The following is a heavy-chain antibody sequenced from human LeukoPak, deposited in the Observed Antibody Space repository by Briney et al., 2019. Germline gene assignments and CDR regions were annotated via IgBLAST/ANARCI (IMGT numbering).Heavy chain of an antibody. J-gene: IGHJ4*02. CDR3: ARASGDIVETATMGSY. Sequence: PGGSLRLSCAASGFTFSSYSMNWVRQAPGKGLEWVSSISSSSSSIYYADSVKGRFTISRDNAKNSLYLQMNSLRAEDTAVYNCARASGDIVETATMGSYWGQGTLVTVSS. CDR1: GFTFSSYS. CDR2: ISSSSSSI. D-gene: IGHD5-18*01. V-gene: IGHV3-21*01.